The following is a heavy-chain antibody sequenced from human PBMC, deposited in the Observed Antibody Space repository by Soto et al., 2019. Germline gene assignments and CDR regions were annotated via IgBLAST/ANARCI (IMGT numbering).Heavy chain of an antibody. CDR2: INHSGST. Sequence: SETLSLTCAVYGGSFSGYYWSWIRQPPGKGLEWIGEINHSGSTNYNPSLKSRVTISVDTSKNQFSLKLSSVTAADTAVYYCARAAPRYCSGGSCYSGRDDWGQGTRVTVAS. D-gene: IGHD2-15*01. J-gene: IGHJ4*02. CDR1: GGSFSGYY. CDR3: ARAAPRYCSGGSCYSGRDD. V-gene: IGHV4-34*01.